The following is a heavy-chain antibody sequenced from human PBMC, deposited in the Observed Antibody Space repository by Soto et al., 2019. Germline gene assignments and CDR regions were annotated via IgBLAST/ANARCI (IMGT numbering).Heavy chain of an antibody. V-gene: IGHV1-18*01. J-gene: IGHJ5*02. CDR1: GYTFTSYG. D-gene: IGHD3-9*01. CDR3: AREGYDILTGYLFSWFDP. Sequence: ASVKVSCKASGYTFTSYGISWVRQAPGQGLEWMGWISAYNGNTNYAQKLQGRVTMTTDTSTSTAYMELRSLRSDDTAVYYCAREGYDILTGYLFSWFDPWGQGTLVTVSS. CDR2: ISAYNGNT.